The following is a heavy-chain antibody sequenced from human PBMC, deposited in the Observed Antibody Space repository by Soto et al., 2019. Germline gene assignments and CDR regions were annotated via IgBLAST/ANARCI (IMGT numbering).Heavy chain of an antibody. V-gene: IGHV4-4*07. CDR2: IYRSGDT. CDR1: GGTRIGFH. CDR3: ARGSAAGVDYGMDV. D-gene: IGHD6-13*01. Sequence: SETPSLTCSVSGGTRIGFHCSWIRQTAGKGLEWIGRIYRSGDTNYNPSLKSRVIMSVDTSKNKFSLKVSSVTAADTAVYFCARGSAAGVDYGMDVWGQGTTVTGSS. J-gene: IGHJ6*02.